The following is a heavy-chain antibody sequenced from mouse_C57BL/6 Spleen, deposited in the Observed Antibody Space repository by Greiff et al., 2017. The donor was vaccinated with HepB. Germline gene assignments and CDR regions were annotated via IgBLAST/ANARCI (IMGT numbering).Heavy chain of an antibody. D-gene: IGHD2-4*01. CDR2: IYPGDGDT. CDR1: GYAFSSYW. J-gene: IGHJ4*01. Sequence: VQLVESGAELVKPGASVKISCKASGYAFSSYWMNWVKQRPGKGLEWIGQIYPGDGDTNYNGKFKGKATLTADKSSSTAYMQLSSLTSEDSAVYFCARDDYDGNAMDYWGQGTSVTVSS. V-gene: IGHV1-80*01. CDR3: ARDDYDGNAMDY.